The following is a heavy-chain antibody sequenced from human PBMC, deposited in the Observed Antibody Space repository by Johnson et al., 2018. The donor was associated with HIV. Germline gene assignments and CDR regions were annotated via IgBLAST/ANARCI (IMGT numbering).Heavy chain of an antibody. CDR1: GVTFSTYA. CDR2: ISYDGSNK. Sequence: QVQLVESGGGFVHPGGSLRLTCAASGVTFSTYAMHWVRQAPGKGLEWVAVISYDGSNKYCADSVKGRFTISRDNSKNTLYLQMDSLRAEDTAVYYCAREGRGYNYLGAVDIWGQGTMVTVSS. V-gene: IGHV3-30-3*01. D-gene: IGHD5-24*01. J-gene: IGHJ3*02. CDR3: AREGRGYNYLGAVDI.